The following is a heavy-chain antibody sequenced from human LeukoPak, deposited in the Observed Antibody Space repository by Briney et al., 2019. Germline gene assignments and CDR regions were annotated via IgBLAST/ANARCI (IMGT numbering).Heavy chain of an antibody. Sequence: PGGSLRLSCAASGFTVSSNYMSWVRQAPGKGLEWVSVIYSGGSTYSADSVKGRFTISRDNSKNTLYLQMNSLRAEDTAVYYCAKDKAYYYGSGSSSDYWGQGTLVTVSS. CDR1: GFTVSSNY. J-gene: IGHJ4*02. CDR2: IYSGGST. CDR3: AKDKAYYYGSGSSSDY. D-gene: IGHD3-10*01. V-gene: IGHV3-53*05.